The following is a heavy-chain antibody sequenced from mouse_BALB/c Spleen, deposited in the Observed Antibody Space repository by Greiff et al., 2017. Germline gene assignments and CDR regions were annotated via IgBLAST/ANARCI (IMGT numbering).Heavy chain of an antibody. V-gene: IGHV5-6*01. CDR2: ISSGGSYT. CDR3: ARRAYGNFTSYYFDY. CDR1: GFTFSSYG. Sequence: EVQRVESGGDLVKPGGSLKLSCAASGFTFSSYGMSWVRQTPDKRLEWVATISSGGSYTYYPDSVKGRFTISRDNAKNTLYLQMSSLKSEDTAMYYCARRAYGNFTSYYFDYWGQGTTLTVSS. D-gene: IGHD2-1*01. J-gene: IGHJ2*01.